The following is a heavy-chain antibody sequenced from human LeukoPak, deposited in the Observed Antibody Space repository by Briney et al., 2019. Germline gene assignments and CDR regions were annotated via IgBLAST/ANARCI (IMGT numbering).Heavy chain of an antibody. CDR2: IKQDGSEM. J-gene: IGHJ3*02. CDR1: GLTFRSYW. Sequence: GGSLTLSCAASGLTFRSYWMDWLRQAPGKGLEWVANIKQDGSEMYYVDSVKGRFPISRDNTKNSLFPHMSSLRAEDTAVYFCASSYFDNRLHAYDIWGQGTMVTVSS. V-gene: IGHV3-7*01. D-gene: IGHD3-22*01. CDR3: ASSYFDNRLHAYDI.